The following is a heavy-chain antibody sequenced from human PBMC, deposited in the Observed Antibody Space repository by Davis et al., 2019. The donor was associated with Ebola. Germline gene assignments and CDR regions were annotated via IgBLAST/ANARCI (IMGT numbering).Heavy chain of an antibody. CDR1: GFTFSDYY. V-gene: IGHV3-23*01. CDR2: ISGSGDST. J-gene: IGHJ4*02. Sequence: GGSLRLSCAASGFTFSDYYMSWVRQAPGKGLEWVSSISGSGDSTYYADSVKGRFTISRDNSKNTLYLQMNSLRAEDTAVYYCARSYSGSRIYDYWGQGTLVTVSS. D-gene: IGHD1-26*01. CDR3: ARSYSGSRIYDY.